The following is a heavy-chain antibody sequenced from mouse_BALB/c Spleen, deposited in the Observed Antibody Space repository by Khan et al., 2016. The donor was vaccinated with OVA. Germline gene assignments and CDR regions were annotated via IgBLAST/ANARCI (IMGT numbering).Heavy chain of an antibody. CDR2: IRKKASGYTT. CDR3: ARVDYGYGFAY. J-gene: IGHJ3*01. V-gene: IGHV7-3*02. Sequence: EVQLQESGGGLVEPGGSLRLSCATSGFTFSDYYMSWVRQPPGKALEWLGFIRKKASGYTTEYSASVKGRFTISRDNSQSILCLQMNSLRAEDSATYYCARVDYGYGFAYWGQGTLVTVSA. D-gene: IGHD1-2*01. CDR1: GFTFSDYY.